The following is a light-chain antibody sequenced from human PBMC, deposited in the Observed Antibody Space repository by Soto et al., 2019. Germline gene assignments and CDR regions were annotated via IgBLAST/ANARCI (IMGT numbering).Light chain of an antibody. CDR3: QQYETFSGT. CDR2: DAS. V-gene: IGKV1-5*01. Sequence: DMDFTKSPCTLSGSVGHTFTVSCLASQSVSGWLAWYQQKPGEAPKLLIYDASALPRGVPSRCSGSGSGTKFTLTIASLQPDDFATYYCQQYETFSGTFGQGTKVDIK. CDR1: QSVSGW. J-gene: IGKJ1*01.